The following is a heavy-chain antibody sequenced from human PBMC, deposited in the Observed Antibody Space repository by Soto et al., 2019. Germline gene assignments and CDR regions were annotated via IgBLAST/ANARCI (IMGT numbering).Heavy chain of an antibody. CDR2: IYWDVAK. J-gene: IGHJ4*02. D-gene: IGHD5-12*01. CDR3: AHRSRAHNGYGFFDN. CDR1: GLSVSTYGAG. V-gene: IGHV2-5*02. Sequence: QITLKESGPTLVKPTQTLTVACSVSGLSVSTYGAGVAWIRKPPGKALEWLGIIYWDVAKRYSPLLQTRLTITRYTSNNQLVLTLTRVDPVDTATYYCAHRSRAHNGYGFFDNWGQGTLVTVSS.